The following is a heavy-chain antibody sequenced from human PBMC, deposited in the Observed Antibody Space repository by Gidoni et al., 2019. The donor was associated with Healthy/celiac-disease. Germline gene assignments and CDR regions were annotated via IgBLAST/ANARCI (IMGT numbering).Heavy chain of an antibody. CDR2: TYYRSKWNN. CDR1: GDSVSSNSAA. V-gene: IGHV6-1*01. CDR3: ARAKSLYYYDSSGYYLFDY. J-gene: IGHJ4*02. Sequence: QVQLQQSGPGLVKPSQNLSLPCAISGDSVSSNSAAWNWLRQAQSRGLEWLGRTYYRSKWNNDDAVSVKSRITINPDTSKNQFSLQLNSVTPEDTAVYYCARAKSLYYYDSSGYYLFDYWGQGTLVTVSS. D-gene: IGHD3-22*01.